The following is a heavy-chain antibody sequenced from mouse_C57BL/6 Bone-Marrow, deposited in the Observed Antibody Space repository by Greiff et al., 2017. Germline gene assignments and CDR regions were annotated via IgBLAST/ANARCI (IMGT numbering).Heavy chain of an antibody. D-gene: IGHD2-4*01. V-gene: IGHV5-17*01. Sequence: EVHLVESGGGLVKPGGSLKLSCAASGFTFSDYGMHWVRQAPEPGLEWVAYISSGSSTIYYADTVKSRFTISRAHATNTLFLQLISLRSEDTAMYYGARPCDYVWVAYWGQGTLVTVSA. CDR1: GFTFSDYG. J-gene: IGHJ3*01. CDR3: ARPCDYVWVAY. CDR2: ISSGSSTI.